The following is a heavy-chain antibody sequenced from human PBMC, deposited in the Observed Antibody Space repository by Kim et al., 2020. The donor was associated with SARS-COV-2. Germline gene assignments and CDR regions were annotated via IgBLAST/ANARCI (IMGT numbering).Heavy chain of an antibody. J-gene: IGHJ4*02. CDR1: GGSISSSSYY. CDR3: ARRGGYSSSPIGYFDY. D-gene: IGHD6-13*01. Sequence: SETLSLTCTVSGGSISSSSYYWGWIRQPPGKGLEWIGSIYYSGSTYYNPSLKSRVTISVDTSKNQFSLKLSSVTAADTAVYYCARRGGYSSSPIGYFDYWGQGTLVTVSS. CDR2: IYYSGST. V-gene: IGHV4-39*01.